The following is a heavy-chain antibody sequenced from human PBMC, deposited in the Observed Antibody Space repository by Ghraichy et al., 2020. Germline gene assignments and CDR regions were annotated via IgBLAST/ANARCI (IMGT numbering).Heavy chain of an antibody. CDR3: ARESGSGAFDI. CDR1: GGSISSGGYY. J-gene: IGHJ3*02. Sequence: SETLSLTCTVSGGSISSGGYYWSWIRQHPGKGLEWIGYIYYSGSTYYNPSLKSRVTISVDMSKNQFSLKLSSVTAADTAVYYCARESGSGAFDIWGQGTMVTVSS. D-gene: IGHD1-26*01. CDR2: IYYSGST. V-gene: IGHV4-31*03.